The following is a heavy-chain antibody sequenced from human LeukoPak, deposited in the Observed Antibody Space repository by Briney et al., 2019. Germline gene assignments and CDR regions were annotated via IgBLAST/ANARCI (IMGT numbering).Heavy chain of an antibody. J-gene: IGHJ4*02. Sequence: GGSLRLSCAASGFTFRNYGMSWVRQAPGKGLEWVSAISGSGASTYYADSVKGQFTISRDNSKNTLYLQMNSLRAEDTAMYYCAKDLLRTVVVITAAGYYLDSWGQGTLVTVSS. CDR2: ISGSGAST. CDR3: AKDLLRTVVVITAAGYYLDS. CDR1: GFTFRNYG. D-gene: IGHD3-22*01. V-gene: IGHV3-23*01.